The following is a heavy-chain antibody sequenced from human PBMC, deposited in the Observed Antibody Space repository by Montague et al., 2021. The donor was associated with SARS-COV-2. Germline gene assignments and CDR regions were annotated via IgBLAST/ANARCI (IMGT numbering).Heavy chain of an antibody. CDR2: IYKDGTT. J-gene: IGHJ4*02. CDR1: TFTVSSNY. V-gene: IGHV3-53*04. D-gene: IGHD3-22*01. Sequence: SLRLSCAASTFTVSSNYTSWVRQAPGKGLEWVSVIYKDGTTYYADSVKGRFTISRHNSKNTLFLQMNSLTAEDTAMYYCARTKDDYYDSSGPLDYWGQGTLVTVSS. CDR3: ARTKDDYYDSSGPLDY.